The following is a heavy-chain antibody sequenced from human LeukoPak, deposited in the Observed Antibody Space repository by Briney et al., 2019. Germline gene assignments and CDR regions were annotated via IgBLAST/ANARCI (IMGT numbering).Heavy chain of an antibody. CDR2: MNPNNGGT. CDR3: ARGAIFGVTPRGYGMGV. J-gene: IGHJ6*02. Sequence: ASVKVSCKASGYTFTIYDIIWVRQAPGQGLEWVGWMNPNNGGTVYAQKFQGRVTMTRDTSTATLYMELNSLRSEDTAVYYCARGAIFGVTPRGYGMGVWGQGTTVTVSS. CDR1: GYTFTIYD. D-gene: IGHD3-3*01. V-gene: IGHV1-8*01.